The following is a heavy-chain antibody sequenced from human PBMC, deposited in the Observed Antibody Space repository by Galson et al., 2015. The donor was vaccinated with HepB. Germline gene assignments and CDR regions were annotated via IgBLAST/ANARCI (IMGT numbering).Heavy chain of an antibody. CDR1: GGSISSHQ. J-gene: IGHJ1*01. D-gene: IGHD4-23*01. CDR3: TRGTTTVATT. V-gene: IGHV4-59*08. CDR2: ILYNGNT. Sequence: ETLSLTCTVSGGSISSHQWGWIRQPPGKRPERIGYILYNGNTNYNPSLKSRVTISLDTSKNQFSLKLSSVTAADTAVYFCTRGTTTVATTWGQGTLVTVSS.